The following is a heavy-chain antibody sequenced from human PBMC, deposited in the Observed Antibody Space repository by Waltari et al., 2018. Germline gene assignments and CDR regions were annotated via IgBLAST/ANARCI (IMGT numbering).Heavy chain of an antibody. CDR3: VTGFGSSSLSDFDS. CDR2: YSGIERST. V-gene: IGHV3-23*01. Sequence: VQLFESGGGLVHPGGSLRLSCASSGFTFSSFAMNWVRQAPGKGLEGFSSYSGIERSTSSTDSVTGRLTISRDNAKNTLYLRMHGLRADDTAVYHCVTGFGSSSLSDFDSWGQGTRVTVSS. J-gene: IGHJ4*02. CDR1: GFTFSSFA. D-gene: IGHD3-10*01.